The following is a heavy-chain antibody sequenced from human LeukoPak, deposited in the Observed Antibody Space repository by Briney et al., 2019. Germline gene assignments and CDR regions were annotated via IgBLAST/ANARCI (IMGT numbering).Heavy chain of an antibody. CDR1: GGTFSSYA. Sequence: ASVKVSCKASGGTFSSYAISWGRQGPGQGLEWRVWISAYNGNTNYAQKLQGRVTMTTDTSTSTAYMELRSLRSDDTAVYYCARGFPPRRNYDSSGYYSYYFDYWGQGALVTVSS. J-gene: IGHJ4*02. V-gene: IGHV1-18*01. D-gene: IGHD3-22*01. CDR2: ISAYNGNT. CDR3: ARGFPPRRNYDSSGYYSYYFDY.